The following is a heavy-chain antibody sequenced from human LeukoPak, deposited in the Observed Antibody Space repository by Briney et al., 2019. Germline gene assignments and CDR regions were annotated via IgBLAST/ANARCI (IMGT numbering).Heavy chain of an antibody. Sequence: GRSLRLSCAASGFTFSSYAMHWVRQAPGKGLEWVAVISYDGSNKYYADSVKGRFTISRDNSKNTLYLQMNSLRAEDTAVYYCARPHYDFWSGYSATYFDYWGQGTLVTVSS. CDR1: GFTFSSYA. D-gene: IGHD3-3*01. V-gene: IGHV3-30-3*01. J-gene: IGHJ4*02. CDR3: ARPHYDFWSGYSATYFDY. CDR2: ISYDGSNK.